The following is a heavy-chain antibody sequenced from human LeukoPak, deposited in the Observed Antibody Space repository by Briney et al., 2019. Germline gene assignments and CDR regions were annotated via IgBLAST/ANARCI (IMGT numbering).Heavy chain of an antibody. CDR2: MNPNSGNT. J-gene: IGHJ5*02. CDR1: GYTFTSYD. Sequence: ASVKVSCKASGYTFTSYDINWVRQATGQGLEWMGWMNPNSGNTGYAQKFQGRVTMTRNTSISTAYMELSSLRSEDTAVYYCARVRRTMVENWFDPWGQGTLVTVSS. V-gene: IGHV1-8*01. D-gene: IGHD4/OR15-4a*01. CDR3: ARVRRTMVENWFDP.